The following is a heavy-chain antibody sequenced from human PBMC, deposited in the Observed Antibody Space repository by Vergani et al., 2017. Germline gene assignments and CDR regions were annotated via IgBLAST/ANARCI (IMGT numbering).Heavy chain of an antibody. CDR2: ISSSSSYI. V-gene: IGHV3-21*01. CDR3: AKGGVSRYYYYYGMDV. D-gene: IGHD5/OR15-5a*01. Sequence: EVQLVESGGGLVKPGGSLRLSCAASGFTFSSYSMNWVRQAPGKGLEWVSSISSSSSYIYYADSVKGRFTISRDNAKNSLYLQMNSLRAEDTAVYYCAKGGVSRYYYYYGMDVWGQGTTVTVSS. CDR1: GFTFSSYS. J-gene: IGHJ6*02.